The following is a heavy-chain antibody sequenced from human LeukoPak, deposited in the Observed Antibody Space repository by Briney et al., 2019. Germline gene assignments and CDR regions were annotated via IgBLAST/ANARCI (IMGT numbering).Heavy chain of an antibody. CDR3: ARDYYEPTGDY. Sequence: ASVKVSCKASVGTFSSYAISWVRQAPGQGLEWMGRINANSGGTNYAQKFQDRVTMTRETSISTAYMDLTRLRSDGTPVCYFARDYYEPTGDYWGQGTPVTVSS. V-gene: IGHV1-2*06. J-gene: IGHJ4*02. CDR1: VGTFSSYA. CDR2: INANSGGT. D-gene: IGHD3-22*01.